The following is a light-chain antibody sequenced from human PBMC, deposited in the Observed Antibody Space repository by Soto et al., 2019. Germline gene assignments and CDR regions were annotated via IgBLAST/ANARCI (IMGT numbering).Light chain of an antibody. Sequence: DIPMTQSPSTLSASVGDRVTITCRASQSISSWLAWYQQKPGKAPKLLIYDASSLESGVPSRFSGSGSGTEFTLTISSLQPDDFAAYYCQQYNSYSPGPTFGQGTKLEIK. CDR1: QSISSW. CDR3: QQYNSYSPGPT. J-gene: IGKJ2*01. V-gene: IGKV1-5*01. CDR2: DAS.